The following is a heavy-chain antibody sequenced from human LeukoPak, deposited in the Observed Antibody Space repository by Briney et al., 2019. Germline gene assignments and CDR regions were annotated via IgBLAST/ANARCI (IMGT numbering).Heavy chain of an antibody. CDR2: IYPGDSDT. D-gene: IGHD5-12*01. CDR3: ASHSGYDYGSRPFDY. V-gene: IGHV5-51*01. CDR1: GYSFTSYW. J-gene: IGHJ4*02. Sequence: GESLKTSCKGSGYSFTSYWIGWVRQLPGKGLEWLGIIYPGDSDTRYSPSFQGQVTTSADKSSSTAYLQWSSLKASDTAMYYCASHSGYDYGSRPFDYWGQGTLVTVSS.